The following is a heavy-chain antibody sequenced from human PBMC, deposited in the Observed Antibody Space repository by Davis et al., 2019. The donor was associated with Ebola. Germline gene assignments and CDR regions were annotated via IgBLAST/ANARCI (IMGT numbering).Heavy chain of an antibody. D-gene: IGHD2-15*01. CDR3: ARGLGYCSGGSCYPFYYYYGMDV. CDR1: GGTFSSYA. J-gene: IGHJ6*02. V-gene: IGHV1-69*06. Sequence: SVKVSCKASGGTFSSYAISWVRQAPGQGLEWMGGIIPIFGTTNYAQKFQGRVTITADKSTSTAYMELSSLRAEDTAVYYCARGLGYCSGGSCYPFYYYYGMDVWGQGTTVTVSS. CDR2: IIPIFGTT.